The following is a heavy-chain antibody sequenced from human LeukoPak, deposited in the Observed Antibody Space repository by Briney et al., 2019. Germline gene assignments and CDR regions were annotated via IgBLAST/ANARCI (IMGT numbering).Heavy chain of an antibody. CDR1: GGSISSGDYY. CDR2: IYYSGTT. V-gene: IGHV4-30-4*08. J-gene: IGHJ4*02. Sequence: PSQTLSLTCTVSGGSISSGDYYWSWIRQPPGKGLGWIGYIYYSGTTYYNPSLKSRVTISVDTSKNQFSLKLSSVTAADTAVYYCARSLGYCSSTSCYRDFDYWGQGTLVTVSS. D-gene: IGHD2-2*02. CDR3: ARSLGYCSSTSCYRDFDY.